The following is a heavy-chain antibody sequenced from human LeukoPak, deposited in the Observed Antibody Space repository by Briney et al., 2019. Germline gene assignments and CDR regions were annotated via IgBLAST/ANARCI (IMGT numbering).Heavy chain of an antibody. CDR2: ISGTGGRT. CDR3: ARDYYGSGSPIRRLDY. Sequence: GGSLRLSCAASGFTFSSYAMSWVRQAPGKGLEWVSAISGTGGRTYYADSVKGRFTISRDNSKNTLYLQMNSLRAEDTAVYYCARDYYGSGSPIRRLDYWGQGTLVTVSS. J-gene: IGHJ4*02. D-gene: IGHD3-10*01. CDR1: GFTFSSYA. V-gene: IGHV3-23*01.